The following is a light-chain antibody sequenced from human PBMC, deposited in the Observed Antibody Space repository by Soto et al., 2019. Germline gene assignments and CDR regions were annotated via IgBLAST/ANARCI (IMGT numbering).Light chain of an antibody. CDR1: SSDVGAYNY. CDR3: KSFTTSDTYV. CDR2: DVS. V-gene: IGLV2-14*01. Sequence: QSVLTQPASVSGSPGQSIAISCTGTSSDVGAYNYVSWYLQYPGKAPKLVIFDVSFRPSGVSNRFSGSKSGNTASLTFSGLQAEDEADYYCKSFTTSDTYVFGTGTKVTVL. J-gene: IGLJ1*01.